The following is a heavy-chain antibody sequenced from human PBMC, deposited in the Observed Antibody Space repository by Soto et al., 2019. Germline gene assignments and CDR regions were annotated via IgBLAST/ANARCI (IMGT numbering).Heavy chain of an antibody. CDR3: ARHDEGWNPHYYYYGMDV. Sequence: HGESLKISCKGSGYSFTSYCISWVRQMPGKGLEWMGRIDPSDSYTNYSPSFQGHVTISADKSISTAYLQWSSLKASDTAMYYCARHDEGWNPHYYYYGMDVWGQGTPVTVSS. J-gene: IGHJ6*02. V-gene: IGHV5-10-1*01. CDR2: IDPSDSYT. CDR1: GYSFTSYC. D-gene: IGHD1-1*01.